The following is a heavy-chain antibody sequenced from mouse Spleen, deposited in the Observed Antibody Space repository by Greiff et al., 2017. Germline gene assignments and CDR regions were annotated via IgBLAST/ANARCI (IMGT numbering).Heavy chain of an antibody. CDR3: TTEGTGGYFDY. Sequence: VQLKQSGAELVRPGASVKLSCTASGFNIKDDYMHWVKQRPEQGLEWIGWIDPENGDTEYASKFQGKATITADTSSNTAYLQLSSLTSEDTAVYYCTTEGTGGYFDYWGQGTTLTVSS. J-gene: IGHJ2*01. CDR2: IDPENGDT. V-gene: IGHV14-4*01. CDR1: GFNIKDDY. D-gene: IGHD3-3*01.